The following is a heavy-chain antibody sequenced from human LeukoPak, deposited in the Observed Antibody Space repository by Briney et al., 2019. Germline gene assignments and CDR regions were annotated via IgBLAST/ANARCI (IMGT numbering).Heavy chain of an antibody. CDR2: INHSGST. CDR1: GGSFSGYY. J-gene: IGHJ3*02. CDR3: ARYSMTTRDAFDI. D-gene: IGHD4-17*01. V-gene: IGHV4-34*01. Sequence: SETLSLTCAVYGGSFSGYYWSWIRQPPGKGLEWIGEINHSGSTNYNPSLKSRVTISVDTSKNQFSLKLSSVTAADTAVYYCARYSMTTRDAFDIWGQGTMVTVSS.